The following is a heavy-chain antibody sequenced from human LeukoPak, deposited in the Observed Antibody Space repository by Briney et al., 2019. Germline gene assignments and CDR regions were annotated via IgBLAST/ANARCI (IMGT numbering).Heavy chain of an antibody. J-gene: IGHJ6*04. Sequence: GGSLRLSCAPSRFTFSSYNMKWVRQAPREGLERVSSITSSSNIYYADSVTGRFTISRDNAKNSLYLQMNSLRAEDTAVYYCAELGITMIGGVWGKGTTVTISS. D-gene: IGHD3-10*02. V-gene: IGHV3-21*01. CDR2: ITSSSNI. CDR3: AELGITMIGGV. CDR1: RFTFSSYN.